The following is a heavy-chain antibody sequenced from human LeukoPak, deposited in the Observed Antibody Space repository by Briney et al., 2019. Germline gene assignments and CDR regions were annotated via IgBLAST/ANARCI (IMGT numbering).Heavy chain of an antibody. CDR3: VREVGGNYYYGMEG. V-gene: IGHV3-21*01. Sequence: GGSLRLSCAASGFTFSSYSMNWVRQAPGKGLEWVSSISSSSSYIYYADSVKGRFTISRDNAKNSLYLQMNSLRAEDTAVYYCVREVGGNYYYGMEGQGQVATVTVSS. CDR2: ISSSSSYI. J-gene: IGHJ6*02. CDR1: GFTFSSYS. D-gene: IGHD1-26*01.